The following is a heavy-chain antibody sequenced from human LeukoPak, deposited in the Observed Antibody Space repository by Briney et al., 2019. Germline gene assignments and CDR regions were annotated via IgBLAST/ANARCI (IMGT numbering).Heavy chain of an antibody. CDR2: INPNSGGT. CDR1: GYTFTGYY. J-gene: IGHJ4*02. V-gene: IGHV1-2*02. D-gene: IGHD2-2*01. Sequence: ASVKVSCKASGYTFTGYYMHWVRQAPGQGLEWMGWINPNSGGTNYAQKFQGRVTMTRDTSISTAYMELSRPRSDDTAVYYCARDRTKYCRSTSCPLDYWGQGTLVTVSS. CDR3: ARDRTKYCRSTSCPLDY.